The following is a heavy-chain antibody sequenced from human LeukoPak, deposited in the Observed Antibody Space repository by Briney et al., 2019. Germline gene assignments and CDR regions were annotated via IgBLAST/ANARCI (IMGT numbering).Heavy chain of an antibody. Sequence: ASVRVSCKASGYTFTGYYMHWVRQAPGQGLEWMGWINPNSGGTNYAQEFQDRVTTTRDTSISTAYMELSRLRSDDTAVYYCARNRISIFGVVPNYYYYMDVWGKGTTVTVSS. CDR3: ARNRISIFGVVPNYYYYMDV. V-gene: IGHV1-2*02. J-gene: IGHJ6*03. CDR1: GYTFTGYY. CDR2: INPNSGGT. D-gene: IGHD3-3*01.